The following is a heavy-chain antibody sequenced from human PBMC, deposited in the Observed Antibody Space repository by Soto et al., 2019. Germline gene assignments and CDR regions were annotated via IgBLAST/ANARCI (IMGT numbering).Heavy chain of an antibody. CDR2: ISGSGGST. CDR3: AKDVTTHQANWFDP. J-gene: IGHJ5*02. D-gene: IGHD4-17*01. V-gene: IGHV3-23*01. CDR1: GFTFSSYA. Sequence: GESLKISCAASGFTFSSYAMSWVRQAPGKGLEWVSAISGSGGSTYYADSVKGRFTISRDNSKNTRYLQMNSLRAEDTAVYYCAKDVTTHQANWFDPWGQGTLVTVSS.